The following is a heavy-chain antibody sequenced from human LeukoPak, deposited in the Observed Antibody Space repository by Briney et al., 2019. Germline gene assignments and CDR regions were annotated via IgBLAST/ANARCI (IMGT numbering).Heavy chain of an antibody. CDR2: IRVYNGNT. J-gene: IGHJ4*02. V-gene: IGHV1-18*01. Sequence: ASVKVSCKASGYTFTSYGITWVRRAPGQGLEWMGWIRVYNGNTNYAKNFQDRVTITTDKSTNTAYLQLSGLRVDDTAVYYCARGLLQSFEIDYWGQGTPVTVSS. CDR1: GYTFTSYG. D-gene: IGHD2-15*01. CDR3: ARGLLQSFEIDY.